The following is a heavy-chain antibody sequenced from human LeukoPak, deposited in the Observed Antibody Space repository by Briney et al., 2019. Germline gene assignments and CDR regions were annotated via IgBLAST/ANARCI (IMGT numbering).Heavy chain of an antibody. D-gene: IGHD6-19*01. J-gene: IGHJ6*02. CDR1: GFTFSSYW. V-gene: IGHV3-74*01. Sequence: GGSLRLSCAASGFTFSSYWMHWVRQAPGKGLVWVSRINSDGSSTSYADSVKGRFTISRDNAKNTLYLQMNSLRAEDTAVYYCARDGSGWYPPFYYYYGMVVWGQGTTVTVSS. CDR2: INSDGSST. CDR3: ARDGSGWYPPFYYYYGMVV.